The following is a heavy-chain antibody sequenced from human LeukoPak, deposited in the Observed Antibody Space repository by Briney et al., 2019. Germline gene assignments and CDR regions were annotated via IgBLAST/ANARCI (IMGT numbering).Heavy chain of an antibody. CDR1: GFTFTSSA. J-gene: IGHJ4*02. D-gene: IGHD2-2*01. V-gene: IGHV1-58*01. CDR2: IVVGSGNT. Sequence: ASVKVSCKASGFTFTSSAVQWVRQARGQRLEWIGWIVVGSGNTNYAQKFQERVTITRDMSTSTAYMELSSLRSEDTAVYYCAAGEMYCSSTSCYPPLDYWGQGTLVTVSS. CDR3: AAGEMYCSSTSCYPPLDY.